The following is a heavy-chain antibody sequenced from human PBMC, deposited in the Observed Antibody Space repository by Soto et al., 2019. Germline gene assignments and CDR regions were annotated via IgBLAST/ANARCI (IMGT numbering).Heavy chain of an antibody. CDR3: ARGNIVGPTVWFDP. Sequence: APRKVSFKASGYTFPSYGISWVRESPGQGLEWMGWISIYNGDTNYAQKFQGRVTMTTDTSTSTAYMELRSLRSDDTAVYYCARGNIVGPTVWFDPWGQGTLVTVLL. V-gene: IGHV1-18*01. D-gene: IGHD1-26*01. J-gene: IGHJ5*02. CDR2: ISIYNGDT. CDR1: GYTFPSYG.